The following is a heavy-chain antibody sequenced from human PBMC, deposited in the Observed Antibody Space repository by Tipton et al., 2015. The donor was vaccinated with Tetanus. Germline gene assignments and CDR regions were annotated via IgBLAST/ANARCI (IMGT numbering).Heavy chain of an antibody. CDR2: ISPGDSDV. CDR3: ARLPKHYSASGST. CDR1: GHNSRSYW. J-gene: IGHJ5*02. V-gene: IGHV5-51*01. D-gene: IGHD3-10*01. Sequence: QLVQSGAEVKKPGESLKMSCEISGHNSRSYWISWVRQMPGKGLEWMGIISPGDSDVTYSPAFLGQVTISLDKSISTAYLQWSSLKASDTAIYFCARLPKHYSASGSTWGQGTHVIVTS.